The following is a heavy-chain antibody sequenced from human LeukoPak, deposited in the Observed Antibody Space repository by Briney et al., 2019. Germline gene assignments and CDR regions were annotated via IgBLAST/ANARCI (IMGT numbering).Heavy chain of an antibody. CDR3: ARVRALVTVTTKVYGSRHYFDY. D-gene: IGHD4-17*01. CDR2: INHNGST. CDR1: GGSFSGYY. V-gene: IGHV4-34*01. Sequence: SETLSLTCAVYGGSFSGYYWSWIRQPPGKGLEWIGEINHNGSTNYNPSLKSRVTISVDTSKNQFSLKLSSVTAADTAVYYCARVRALVTVTTKVYGSRHYFDYWGQGTLVTVSS. J-gene: IGHJ4*02.